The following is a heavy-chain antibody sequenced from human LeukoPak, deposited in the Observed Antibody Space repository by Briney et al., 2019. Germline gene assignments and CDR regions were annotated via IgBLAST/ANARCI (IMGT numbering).Heavy chain of an antibody. Sequence: PGRSPRLSCAASGFTFSSYGMHWVRQAPGKGLEWVAVISYDGSNKYYADSVKGRFTISRDNSKNTLYLQMNSLRAEDTAVYYCANDMFGDWNYMDVWGKGTTVTVSS. D-gene: IGHD3-10*02. CDR2: ISYDGSNK. V-gene: IGHV3-30*18. CDR1: GFTFSSYG. J-gene: IGHJ6*03. CDR3: ANDMFGDWNYMDV.